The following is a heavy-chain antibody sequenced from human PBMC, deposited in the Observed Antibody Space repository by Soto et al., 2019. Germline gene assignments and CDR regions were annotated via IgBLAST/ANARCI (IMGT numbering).Heavy chain of an antibody. D-gene: IGHD3-22*01. V-gene: IGHV1-18*01. CDR3: ARRDSSGYYSSGLDV. Sequence: QVQLVQSGPEVKKPGASVKVSCKASGYTFTNYGINWVRQAPGQGLEWMGWISAYNGNTNYAQNLQGRVTMTTDTSTSTAYMELRSLRADDTAVYYCARRDSSGYYSSGLDVWGQGTTVTVSS. CDR2: ISAYNGNT. J-gene: IGHJ6*02. CDR1: GYTFTNYG.